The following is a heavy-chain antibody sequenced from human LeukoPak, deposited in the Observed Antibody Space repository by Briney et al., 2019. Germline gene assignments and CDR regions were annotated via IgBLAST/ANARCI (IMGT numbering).Heavy chain of an antibody. Sequence: GGSLRLSCAASGFTFSDFYMSWIRQAPGKGLEWISYISNSGSFIYYADSVKGRFTISRDNAKNSLYLQMDSLRAEDTAVYYCARDSLGAAVAYYFIYWGQGTLVTVSS. D-gene: IGHD2/OR15-2a*01. CDR3: ARDSLGAAVAYYFIY. J-gene: IGHJ4*02. CDR2: ISNSGSFI. V-gene: IGHV3-11*01. CDR1: GFTFSDFY.